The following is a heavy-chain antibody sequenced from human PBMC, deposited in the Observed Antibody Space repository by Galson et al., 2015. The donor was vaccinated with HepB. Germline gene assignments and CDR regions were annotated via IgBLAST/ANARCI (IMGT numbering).Heavy chain of an antibody. CDR1: GYTFTSYA. Sequence: SVKVSCKASGYTFTSYAMHWVRQAPGQRLEWMGWINAGNGNTKYSQKFQDRVTITWDTSANTAYMELSSLRSEDTAVYYCARGLGIAVAGYYFDYWGQGTLVTVSS. D-gene: IGHD6-19*01. CDR3: ARGLGIAVAGYYFDY. J-gene: IGHJ4*02. V-gene: IGHV1-3*01. CDR2: INAGNGNT.